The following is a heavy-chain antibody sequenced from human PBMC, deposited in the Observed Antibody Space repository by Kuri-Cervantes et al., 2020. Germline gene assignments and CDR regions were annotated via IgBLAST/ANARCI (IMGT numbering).Heavy chain of an antibody. Sequence: ASVKVSCRASGYTFTSNAMHWVRQAPGQGLEWMGWISAYNGNTNYAQKLQGRVTMTTDTSASTAYMELSSLRSEDTAVYYCASSSRRGYSAYLFDYWGQGTLVTVSS. CDR3: ASSSRRGYSAYLFDY. J-gene: IGHJ4*02. V-gene: IGHV1-18*01. D-gene: IGHD5-12*01. CDR1: GYTFTSNA. CDR2: ISAYNGNT.